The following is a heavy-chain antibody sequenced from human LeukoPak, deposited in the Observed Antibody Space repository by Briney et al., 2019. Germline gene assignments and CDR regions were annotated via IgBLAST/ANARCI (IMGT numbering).Heavy chain of an antibody. V-gene: IGHV5-51*01. J-gene: IGHJ4*02. CDR1: GYSFTSYW. CDR3: ARTSPPIVGAIDY. Sequence: GESLQISCKGSGYSFTSYWIGWVRQLPGKGLEWMGISYPGDSDTRYSPSFQGQVAISANKSISTDYLQWSSLKASDTAMYYCARTSPPIVGAIDYWGQGTLVTVSS. CDR2: SYPGDSDT. D-gene: IGHD1-26*01.